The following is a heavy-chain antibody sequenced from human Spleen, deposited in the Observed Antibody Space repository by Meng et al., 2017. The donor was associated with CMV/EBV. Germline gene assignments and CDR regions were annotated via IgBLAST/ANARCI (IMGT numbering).Heavy chain of an antibody. J-gene: IGHJ4*02. D-gene: IGHD4-17*01. CDR2: IQTKTDGGTT. V-gene: IGHV3-15*01. CDR1: GLTFQHAW. CDR3: TTVETTVTTYADY. Sequence: SGLTFQHAWMTWVRQGPGKELGSVGRIQTKTDGGTTEYAAPVKGRFTISRDDSNNKMYLQMNSLKTEDTAVYYCTTVETTVTTYADYWGQGTLVTVSS.